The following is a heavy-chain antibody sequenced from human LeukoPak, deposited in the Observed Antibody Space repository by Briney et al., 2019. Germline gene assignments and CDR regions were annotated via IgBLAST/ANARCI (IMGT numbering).Heavy chain of an antibody. Sequence: PGGSLRLSCLDSGFNFRTYWMAWVRQAPGKGLEWVSSFSSNNNYIYYADSVKGRFTISRDNAKNSLYLQMNSLGAEDTAVYYCARDGSAYRYFDLWGRGTLVTVSS. J-gene: IGHJ2*01. V-gene: IGHV3-21*01. CDR1: GFNFRTYW. CDR2: FSSNNNYI. CDR3: ARDGSAYRYFDL.